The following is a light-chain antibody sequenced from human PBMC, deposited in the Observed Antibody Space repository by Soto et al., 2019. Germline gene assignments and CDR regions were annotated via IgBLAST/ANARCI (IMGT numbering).Light chain of an antibody. CDR2: AAS. CDR3: HQYYSSLFP. CDR1: QGISSY. J-gene: IGKJ3*01. Sequence: AIRMTQSPSSLSASTGDRVTITCRASQGISSYLAWYQQKPGKAPKLLIYAASALQSGVPSKFSGSGSGTHFTLPTSCLQPDGFAIYYCHQYYSSLFPFGPGTKVHI. V-gene: IGKV1-8*01.